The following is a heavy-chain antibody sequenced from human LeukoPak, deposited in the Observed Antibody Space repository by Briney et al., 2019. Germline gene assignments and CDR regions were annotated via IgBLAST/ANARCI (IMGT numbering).Heavy chain of an antibody. J-gene: IGHJ3*02. CDR3: ARHIGSSWLDAFDI. V-gene: IGHV4-59*08. CDR1: GGSIRSYC. D-gene: IGHD6-13*01. Sequence: PSETLSLTCTVSGGSIRSYCWSWIRQPPGKGLEWIGYMYYSGSSNYNPSLKSRVTIVVDTSKNRFSLNLSSVTAADTAVHYCARHIGSSWLDAFDIWGQGTMVTVSS. CDR2: MYYSGSS.